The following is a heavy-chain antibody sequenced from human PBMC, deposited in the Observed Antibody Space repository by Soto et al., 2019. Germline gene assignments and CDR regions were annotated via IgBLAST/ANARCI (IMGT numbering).Heavy chain of an antibody. CDR1: GGSISSGGYY. V-gene: IGHV4-31*02. Sequence: SETLSLTCTVSGGSISSGGYYWSWIRQHPGKGLEWIGYIYYSGSTYYNPSLKSRVTISVDTSKNQFSLKLSSVTAADTAVYYCARDSQRRGYSGYDTGPSYYYYGMDVWGQGTTVTV. J-gene: IGHJ6*02. D-gene: IGHD5-12*01. CDR2: IYYSGST. CDR3: ARDSQRRGYSGYDTGPSYYYYGMDV.